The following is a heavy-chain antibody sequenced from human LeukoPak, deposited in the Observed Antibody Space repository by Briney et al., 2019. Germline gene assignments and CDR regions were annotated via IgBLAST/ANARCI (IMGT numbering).Heavy chain of an antibody. V-gene: IGHV5-51*01. CDR2: IYPGDSDT. J-gene: IGHJ4*02. CDR1: GYSFTSYW. CDR3: ARYVDTAMGPQTYFDY. D-gene: IGHD5-18*01. Sequence: GESLKISCKGSGYSFTSYWIGWVRQMPGKGLEWMGIIYPGDSDTRYSPSFQGQVTISADKSISTAYLQWSSLKASDTAMYYCARYVDTAMGPQTYFDYWGQGTLVTVSS.